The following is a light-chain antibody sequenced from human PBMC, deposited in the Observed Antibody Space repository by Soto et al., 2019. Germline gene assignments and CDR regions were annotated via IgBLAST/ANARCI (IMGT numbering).Light chain of an antibody. J-gene: IGLJ1*01. CDR1: SSDVGGYNY. CDR2: EVS. Sequence: QSALTQPASVSGSPGQSITISCTGTSSDVGGYNYVCWYQQHPGKAPKLMIYEVSNRPSGVPNRFSGSKSGNTASLTISGLQAEDEADYYCSSKTSSRTPFVFGTGTKVTVL. V-gene: IGLV2-14*01. CDR3: SSKTSSRTPFV.